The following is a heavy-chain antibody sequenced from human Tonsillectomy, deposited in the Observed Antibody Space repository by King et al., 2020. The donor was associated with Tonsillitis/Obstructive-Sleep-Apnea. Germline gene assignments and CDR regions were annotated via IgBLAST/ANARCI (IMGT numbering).Heavy chain of an antibody. CDR1: GGSFSGYN. V-gene: IGHV4-34*01. J-gene: IGHJ5*02. CDR3: ARGPRVYCSSTSCQPHRNWFDP. Sequence: HVQLQQWGAGLLKPSETLSLTCAVYGGSFSGYNWSWIRQPPGKGLEWIGEINHSGSTNYNPSLKSRVTISVDTSKNQFSLKLSSVTAADTAVYYCARGPRVYCSSTSCQPHRNWFDPWGQGTLVTVSS. CDR2: INHSGST. D-gene: IGHD2-2*01.